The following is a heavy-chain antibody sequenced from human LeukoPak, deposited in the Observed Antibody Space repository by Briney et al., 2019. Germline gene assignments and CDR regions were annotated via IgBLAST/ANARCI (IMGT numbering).Heavy chain of an antibody. Sequence: GGSLRLSCAASGFTFSGSAMHWVRQASGKGLEWVGRIRSKANSYATAYAASVKGRFTISRDDSKNTAYLQMNSLRTEDTAVYYCTRRVVPAAAPWGQGTLVTVSS. V-gene: IGHV3-73*01. J-gene: IGHJ5*02. D-gene: IGHD2-2*01. CDR2: IRSKANSYAT. CDR3: TRRVVPAAAP. CDR1: GFTFSGSA.